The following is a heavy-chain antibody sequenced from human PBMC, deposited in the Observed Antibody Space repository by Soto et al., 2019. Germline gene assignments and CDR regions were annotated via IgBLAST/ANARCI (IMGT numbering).Heavy chain of an antibody. V-gene: IGHV1-46*04. CDR1: GYTFSSYY. CDR2: INTSGGST. CDR3: VSIIAGGVHCPFCLCTTGAAFD. Sequence: AARKSSCNATGYTFSSYYTHWMKKAPGQGLERLGIINTSGGSTSYAQKLQGRVTMTRDTSTSTVYMELSSLRAEDTAVYYRVSIIAGGVHCPFCLCTTGAAFD. D-gene: IGHD1-26*01. J-gene: IGHJ3*02.